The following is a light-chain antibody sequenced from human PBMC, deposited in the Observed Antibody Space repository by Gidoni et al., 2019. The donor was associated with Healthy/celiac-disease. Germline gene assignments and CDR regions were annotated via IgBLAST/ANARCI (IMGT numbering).Light chain of an antibody. CDR1: QSVSSY. V-gene: IGKV3-11*01. J-gene: IGKJ1*01. CDR3: QQRSNWPRT. CDR2: DAS. Sequence: EIVLTQSPATLSLSPGERATRSCRASQSVSSYLAWYQPKPGQAPRLLIYDASNRATGIPARFSGSGSGTDFTLTISSLEPEDFAVYYCQQRSNWPRTFXXXTKVEIK.